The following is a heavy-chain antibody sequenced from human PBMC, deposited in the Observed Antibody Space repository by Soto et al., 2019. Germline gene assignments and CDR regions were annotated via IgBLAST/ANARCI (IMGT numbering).Heavy chain of an antibody. CDR2: ISYDGSNT. CDR3: VGGQYYFDS. Sequence: QVQLVESGGGVVQPGKSLRLSCAASGFPFTTYGMHWVREGPAKGLEWVAVISYDGSNTYYADSVKGRFTISRDNSKNTLYLQMNSLRPEDTALYYCVGGQYYFDSRGQGTLVTVSS. D-gene: IGHD3-10*01. J-gene: IGHJ4*02. CDR1: GFPFTTYG. V-gene: IGHV3-30*03.